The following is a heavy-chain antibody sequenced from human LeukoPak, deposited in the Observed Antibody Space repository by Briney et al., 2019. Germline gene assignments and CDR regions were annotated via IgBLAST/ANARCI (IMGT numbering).Heavy chain of an antibody. CDR3: ARWEGKYDFFDY. CDR1: GGSFSGYY. J-gene: IGHJ4*02. CDR2: INHSGST. Sequence: SETLSLTCAVYGGSFSGYYWSWIRQPPGKGLEWIGEINHSGSTNYNPSLKSRVTISVDTSKNQFSLKLSSVTAADTAVYYCARWEGKYDFFDYWGQGTLDTVSS. D-gene: IGHD3-3*01. V-gene: IGHV4-34*01.